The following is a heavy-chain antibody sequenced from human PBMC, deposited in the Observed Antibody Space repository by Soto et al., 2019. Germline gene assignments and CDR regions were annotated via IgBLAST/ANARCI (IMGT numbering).Heavy chain of an antibody. V-gene: IGHV3-21*01. CDR3: ATGELPPNYFDY. Sequence: GGSLRLSCAASGFTFSSYSMNWVRQAPGKGLEWVSSISSSSSYIYYADSVKGRFTISRDNAKNSLYLQMNSLRAEDTAVYYCATGELPPNYFDYWGQGTLVTVSS. CDR1: GFTFSSYS. CDR2: ISSSSSYI. J-gene: IGHJ4*02. D-gene: IGHD1-26*01.